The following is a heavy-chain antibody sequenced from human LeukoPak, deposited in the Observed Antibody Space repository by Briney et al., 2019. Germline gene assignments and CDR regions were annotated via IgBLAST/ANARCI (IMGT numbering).Heavy chain of an antibody. CDR1: GFTFSSYA. D-gene: IGHD3-22*01. CDR3: AKGGSYYEDYFDY. CDR2: ISGSGGST. Sequence: GGSLKLSCAASGFTFSSYAMSWVRQAPGKGLEWVSAISGSGGSTYYADSVKGRFTISRDNSKNTLYLQMNSLRAEDTAVYYCAKGGSYYEDYFDYWGQGTLVTVSS. V-gene: IGHV3-23*01. J-gene: IGHJ4*02.